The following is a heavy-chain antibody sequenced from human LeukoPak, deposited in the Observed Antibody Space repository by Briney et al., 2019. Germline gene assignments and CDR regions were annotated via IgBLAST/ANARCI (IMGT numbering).Heavy chain of an antibody. D-gene: IGHD6-13*01. CDR1: GFTFSNYW. CDR2: IKQDGSET. J-gene: IGHJ4*02. Sequence: GGSLRLSCAASGFTFSNYWMSWVRRAPGKGLEWVANIKQDGSETYYVDSVRGRFTISRDNAKKSLYLQMNSLGAEDTAIYYCATASGGWYRYYFDSWGQGILVTVSS. V-gene: IGHV3-7*01. CDR3: ATASGGWYRYYFDS.